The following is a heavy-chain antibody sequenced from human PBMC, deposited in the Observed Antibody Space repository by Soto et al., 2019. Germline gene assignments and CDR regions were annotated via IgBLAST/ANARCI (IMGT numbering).Heavy chain of an antibody. CDR2: INPNSGGT. V-gene: IGHV1-2*04. D-gene: IGHD3-22*01. CDR3: ARDSGGPDYYDSSGYYYRAFDI. Sequence: GASVKVSCKASGYTFTGYYMHWVRQAPGQGLEWMGWINPNSGGTNYAQKFQGWVTMTRDTSISTAYMELSRLRSDDTAVYYCARDSGGPDYYDSSGYYYRAFDIWGEGTMVTLS. J-gene: IGHJ3*02. CDR1: GYTFTGYY.